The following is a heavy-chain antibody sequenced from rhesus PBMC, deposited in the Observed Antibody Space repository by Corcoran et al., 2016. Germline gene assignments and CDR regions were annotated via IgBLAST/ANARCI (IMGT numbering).Heavy chain of an antibody. V-gene: IGHV2S1*01. D-gene: IGHD4-4*01. CDR3: ARIDGSLYGLDS. CDR2: IYWDDDK. J-gene: IGHJ6*01. Sequence: QVTLKESGPALVKPTQTLTLTCTFSGFSLSTSGMGVVWIRQPPGKALKWLASIYWDDDKYSNTSLRSRLTISKDTSKNQVVLTMTNMDPVDTATYYGARIDGSLYGLDSWGQGVVVTVSS. CDR1: GFSLSTSGMG.